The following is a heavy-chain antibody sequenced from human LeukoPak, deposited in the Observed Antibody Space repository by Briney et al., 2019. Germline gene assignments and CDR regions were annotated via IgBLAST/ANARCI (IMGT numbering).Heavy chain of an antibody. D-gene: IGHD5-24*01. Sequence: QAGGSLRLSCAASGFTFSSYAMHWVRQAPGKGLEWVAVISYDGSNKYYADSVKGRFTISKDNSKNTLYLQMNSLRAEDTAVYYCARGRDGYNSLESFDIWGQGTMVTVSS. CDR1: GFTFSSYA. J-gene: IGHJ3*02. CDR2: ISYDGSNK. V-gene: IGHV3-30-3*01. CDR3: ARGRDGYNSLESFDI.